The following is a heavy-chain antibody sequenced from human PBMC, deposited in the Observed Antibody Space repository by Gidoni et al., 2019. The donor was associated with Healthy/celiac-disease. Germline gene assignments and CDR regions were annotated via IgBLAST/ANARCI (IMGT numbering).Heavy chain of an antibody. CDR2: IYYSGST. J-gene: IGHJ1*01. CDR3: ARHGDTAMPKRGYFQH. D-gene: IGHD5-18*01. V-gene: IGHV4-39*01. Sequence: QLQLQESGPGLVKPSETLSLTCTVSGGSISSISYYGGWIRQPPGKGLDWIGSIYYSGSTYYNPSLKSRVTISVDTSKNQFSLKLSSVTAADTAVYYCARHGDTAMPKRGYFQHWGQGTLVTVFS. CDR1: GGSISSISYY.